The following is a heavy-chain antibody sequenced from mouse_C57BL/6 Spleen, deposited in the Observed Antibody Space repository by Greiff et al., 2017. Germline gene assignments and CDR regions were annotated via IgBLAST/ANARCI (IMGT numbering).Heavy chain of an antibody. CDR2: IDPEDGAT. V-gene: IGHV14-2*01. CDR3: TVNYHFDY. CDR1: GFNIKDYY. J-gene: IGHJ2*01. D-gene: IGHD1-1*01. Sequence: EVKLQQSGAELVKPGASVKLSCTASGFNIKDYYMHWVKQRTEQGLEWIGRIDPEDGATKSAPKFQDKATITADTSANTAYLQLSSLTSEDTAVYYCTVNYHFDYWGQGTTLTVSS.